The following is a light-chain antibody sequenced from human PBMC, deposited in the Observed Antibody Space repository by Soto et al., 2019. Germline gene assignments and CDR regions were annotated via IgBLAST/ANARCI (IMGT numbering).Light chain of an antibody. CDR1: QSVGSN. J-gene: IGKJ1*01. CDR2: GTS. CDR3: QQHNDWPRT. V-gene: IGKV3-15*01. Sequence: EVVMTQSPATLSVSPGESATLSCRASQSVGSNLAWYQQKPGQPPRLLLYGTSTRATGIPDRISGSGSGTEFTLTISSLQSEDFAVYYCQQHNDWPRTFGQGTKVEI.